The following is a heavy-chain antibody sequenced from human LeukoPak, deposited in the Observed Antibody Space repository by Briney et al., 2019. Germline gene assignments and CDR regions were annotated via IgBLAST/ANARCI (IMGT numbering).Heavy chain of an antibody. D-gene: IGHD1-26*01. J-gene: IGHJ4*02. CDR1: GFTFSSYS. Sequence: GGSLRLSCAASGFTFSSYSVNWVRQAPGKGLEWVSSISSSSSYIYYADSVKGRFTISRDNAKNSLYLQMNSLRAEDTAVYYCARGAVGASLLFDYWGQGTLVTVSS. CDR2: ISSSSSYI. CDR3: ARGAVGASLLFDY. V-gene: IGHV3-21*01.